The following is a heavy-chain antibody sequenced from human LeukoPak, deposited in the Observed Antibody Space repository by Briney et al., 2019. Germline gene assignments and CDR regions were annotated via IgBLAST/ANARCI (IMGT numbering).Heavy chain of an antibody. Sequence: GGSLRLSCAASGFTFSSYAMNWVRQAPGKGLEWVSAISGSTSNTYYADSVKGRFTISRDNSKNTLYLQMNSLRAEDTAVYYCAKDGGEYYDILTGYYPRLYYMDVWGKGTTVTISS. D-gene: IGHD3-9*01. CDR1: GFTFSSYA. CDR2: ISGSTSNT. J-gene: IGHJ6*03. CDR3: AKDGGEYYDILTGYYPRLYYMDV. V-gene: IGHV3-23*01.